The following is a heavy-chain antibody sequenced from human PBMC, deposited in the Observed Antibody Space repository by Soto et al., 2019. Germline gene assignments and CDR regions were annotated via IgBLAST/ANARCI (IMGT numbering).Heavy chain of an antibody. CDR1: GLTVSTNY. Sequence: EVQLVESGGCLVQPGGSLRISCAASGLTVSTNYMSWVRQAPGKGLEWVSIIYYGGTTYYADSVKGRFTISRDDSKNTLYLQMHSLRAEDTAVYYCARDYDTSRGDWAYYGIDVWGQGTTVTVSS. J-gene: IGHJ6*02. CDR2: IYYGGTT. CDR3: ARDYDTSRGDWAYYGIDV. V-gene: IGHV3-66*01. D-gene: IGHD3-9*01.